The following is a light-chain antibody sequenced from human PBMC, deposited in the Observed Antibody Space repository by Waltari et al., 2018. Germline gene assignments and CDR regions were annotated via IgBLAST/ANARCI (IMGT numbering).Light chain of an antibody. CDR3: QQYKSFPLT. J-gene: IGKJ4*01. Sequence: DIQLTQSPSSLSASLGESVTITCRASQAINIYLGWFQQKPGKAPKSLIYAATSLQSGVPTKFSGSESGTDFTLTIDSLQPEDFATYYCQQYKSFPLTFGGGTKVEIK. CDR1: QAINIY. CDR2: AAT. V-gene: IGKV1-16*02.